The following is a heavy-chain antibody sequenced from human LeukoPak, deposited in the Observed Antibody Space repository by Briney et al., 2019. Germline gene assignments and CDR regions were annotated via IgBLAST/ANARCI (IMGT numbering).Heavy chain of an antibody. D-gene: IGHD5-24*01. V-gene: IGHV3-33*01. CDR1: GFTFSSYG. CDR3: ARVKVEMATIGWLDP. CDR2: IWYDGSNK. J-gene: IGHJ5*02. Sequence: GGSLRLSCAASGFTFSSYGMHWVRQAPGKGLEWVALIWYDGSNKYYADSVKGRFTISRDNSKNTVYLQMNSLRAEDTAVYSCARVKVEMATIGWLDPWGQGTLVTVSS.